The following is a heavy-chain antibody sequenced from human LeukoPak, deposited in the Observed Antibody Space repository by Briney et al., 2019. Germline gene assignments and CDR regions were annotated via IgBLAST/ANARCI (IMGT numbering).Heavy chain of an antibody. CDR3: ARGRVMVRGITTPDY. Sequence: SGTLSLTCAVSGGSISSSNWWSWVRQPPGKGLEWIGYIYHSGSTYYNPSLKSRATISVDRSKNQFSLKLSSVTAADTAVYYCARGRVMVRGITTPDYWGQGTLVTVSS. J-gene: IGHJ4*02. D-gene: IGHD3-10*01. CDR1: GGSISSSNW. CDR2: IYHSGST. V-gene: IGHV4-4*02.